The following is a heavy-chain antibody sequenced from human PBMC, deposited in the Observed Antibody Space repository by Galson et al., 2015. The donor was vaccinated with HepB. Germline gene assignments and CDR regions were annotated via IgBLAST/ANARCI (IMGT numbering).Heavy chain of an antibody. D-gene: IGHD6-13*01. CDR2: TYYRSKWYN. V-gene: IGHV6-1*01. Sequence: CAISGDSVSSNSAAWNWIRQSPSRGLEWLGRTYYRSKWYNDYAVSVKSRITINPDTSKNQFSLKLSSVTAADTAVYYCARHPGQLLREQQLVLWWFDPWGQGTLVTVSS. J-gene: IGHJ5*02. CDR1: GDSVSSNSAA. CDR3: ARHPGQLLREQQLVLWWFDP.